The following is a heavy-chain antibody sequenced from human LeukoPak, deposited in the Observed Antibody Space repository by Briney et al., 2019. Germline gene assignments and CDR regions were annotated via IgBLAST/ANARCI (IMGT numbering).Heavy chain of an antibody. CDR2: IKPDGSEK. V-gene: IGHV3-7*01. J-gene: IGHJ4*02. Sequence: GGSLRLSCAASGFTFSSYGMHWVRQAPGKGLEWVANIKPDGSEKYYADSVKGRFTISRDNAKNLLYFQMNSLRAEDTAVYYCARENVAALDYWGQGTLVTVSS. CDR1: GFTFSSYG. CDR3: ARENVAALDY. D-gene: IGHD6-13*01.